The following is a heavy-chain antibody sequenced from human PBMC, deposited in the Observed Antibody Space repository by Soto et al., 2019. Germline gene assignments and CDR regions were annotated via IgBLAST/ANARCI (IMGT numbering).Heavy chain of an antibody. Sequence: SETLSLTCAVYGGSFSGYYWSWIRQPPGKGLEWIGEINHSGSTNYNPSHKSRVTISVDTSKSQFSMKLSSVTAADTAVYYCARRQLNYDFWSGYYRQAPFDYWGQGTLVTVSS. CDR2: INHSGST. CDR1: GGSFSGYY. J-gene: IGHJ4*02. D-gene: IGHD3-3*01. CDR3: ARRQLNYDFWSGYYRQAPFDY. V-gene: IGHV4-34*01.